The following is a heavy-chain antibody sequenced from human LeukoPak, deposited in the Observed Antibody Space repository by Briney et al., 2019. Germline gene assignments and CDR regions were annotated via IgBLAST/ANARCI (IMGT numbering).Heavy chain of an antibody. CDR1: GFTFSSYA. V-gene: IGHV3-23*01. CDR2: ISGSGGST. Sequence: GGSLRLSCAASGFTFSSYAMSWVRQAPGKGLEWVSAISGSGGSTYYADSVKGRFTISRDNSKNTLYLQMNSLRAEDTAVYYSAVGSYLGRNFDYWGQGTLVTVSS. D-gene: IGHD1-26*01. J-gene: IGHJ4*02. CDR3: AVGSYLGRNFDY.